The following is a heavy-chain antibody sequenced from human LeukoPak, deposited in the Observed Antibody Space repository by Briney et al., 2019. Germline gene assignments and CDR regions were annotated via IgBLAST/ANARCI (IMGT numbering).Heavy chain of an antibody. Sequence: GESLKISCKGSGYTFTSYWIGWVRQMPGKGLEWMGIIYPGDSDNRYSPYFQGQVTISADKSLSTAYLQWSSLKASDTAMYYCARRGPDNWNFDYWGQGTLVTVSS. CDR3: ARRGPDNWNFDY. CDR2: IYPGDSDN. J-gene: IGHJ4*02. CDR1: GYTFTSYW. V-gene: IGHV5-51*01. D-gene: IGHD1-20*01.